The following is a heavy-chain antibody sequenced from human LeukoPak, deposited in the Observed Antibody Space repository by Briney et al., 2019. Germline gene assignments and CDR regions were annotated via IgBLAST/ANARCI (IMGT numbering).Heavy chain of an antibody. Sequence: SETLSLTCTVSGGSISSSSYYWGGIRQPPGKGLEWIGTIYYSGSTYYNPSLKSRVTISVDTSKNQFSLNLSSVTAADTAVYYCARGRGYSDPFDYWGQGTLVTVSS. CDR1: GGSISSSSYY. D-gene: IGHD5-12*01. V-gene: IGHV4-39*07. CDR2: IYYSGST. CDR3: ARGRGYSDPFDY. J-gene: IGHJ4*02.